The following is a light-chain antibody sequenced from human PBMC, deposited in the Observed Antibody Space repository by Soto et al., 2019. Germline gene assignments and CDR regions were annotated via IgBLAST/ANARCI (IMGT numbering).Light chain of an antibody. Sequence: QAVVTQPPSASGTPGQRVTISCSGSRSNIGSNYVYWYQQLPGTAPKLLIYRSNQRPPGVPDRVSGSKSGTSASLAISGLRSEDEADYYCAAWDDSLSARVFGGGTKVTVL. V-gene: IGLV1-47*01. J-gene: IGLJ2*01. CDR3: AAWDDSLSARV. CDR1: RSNIGSNY. CDR2: RSN.